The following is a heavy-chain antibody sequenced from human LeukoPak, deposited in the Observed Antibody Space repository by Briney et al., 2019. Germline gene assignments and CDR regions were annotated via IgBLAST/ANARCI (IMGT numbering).Heavy chain of an antibody. CDR1: GGSISSSSYY. V-gene: IGHV4-61*02. CDR3: ASGIDY. D-gene: IGHD1-26*01. CDR2: IYTSGST. J-gene: IGHJ4*02. Sequence: PSETLSLTCTVSGGSISSSSYYWSWIRQPAGKGLEWIGRIYTSGSTNYNPSLKSRVTISVDTSKNQFSLKLSSVTAADTAVYYCASGIDYWGQGTLVTVSS.